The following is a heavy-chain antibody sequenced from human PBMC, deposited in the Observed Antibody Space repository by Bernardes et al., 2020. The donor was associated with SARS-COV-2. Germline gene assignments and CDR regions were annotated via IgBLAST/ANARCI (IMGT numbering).Heavy chain of an antibody. Sequence: ASVKVSCKASGYTFTSYGISWVRQAPGQGLEWMGWISAYNGNTNYAQKLQGRVTMTTDTSTSTAYMELRSLRSDDTAVYYCARGDYTIFGVDRYYYGMDGWGQGTTGTVSS. V-gene: IGHV1-18*01. CDR1: GYTFTSYG. CDR3: ARGDYTIFGVDRYYYGMDG. CDR2: ISAYNGNT. J-gene: IGHJ6*02. D-gene: IGHD3-3*01.